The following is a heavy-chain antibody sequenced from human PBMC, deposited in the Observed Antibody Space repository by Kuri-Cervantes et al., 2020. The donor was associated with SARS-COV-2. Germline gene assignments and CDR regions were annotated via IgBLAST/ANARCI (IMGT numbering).Heavy chain of an antibody. V-gene: IGHV3-21*01. CDR3: ARDSLDWFIPLDY. Sequence: GESLKISCAASGFTFSSYSMNWVRQAPGKGLEWVSSISSSSSYIYYADSVKGRFTISGDNAKNSLYLQMNSLRAEDTAVYYCARDSLDWFIPLDYWGQGTLVTVSS. D-gene: IGHD3-9*01. CDR2: ISSSSSYI. J-gene: IGHJ4*02. CDR1: GFTFSSYS.